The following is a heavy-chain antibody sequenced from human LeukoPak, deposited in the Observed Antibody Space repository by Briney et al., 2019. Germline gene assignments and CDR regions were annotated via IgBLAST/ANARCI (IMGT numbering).Heavy chain of an antibody. J-gene: IGHJ3*02. Sequence: ASAKVSWKVSGYTLTELSMRWGGPDPGKGLGWMGGFNPADGETIYAQNFQGRVTVTEDTSTDTAYMDLSSLRSEDTAVYYCAAGSVYLRGCLAFDIWGQGTMVTVSS. CDR2: FNPADGET. V-gene: IGHV1-24*01. CDR1: GYTLTELS. D-gene: IGHD2-8*01. CDR3: AAGSVYLRGCLAFDI.